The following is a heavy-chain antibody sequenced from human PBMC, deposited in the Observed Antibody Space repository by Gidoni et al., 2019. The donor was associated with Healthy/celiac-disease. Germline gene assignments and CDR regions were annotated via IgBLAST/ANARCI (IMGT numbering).Heavy chain of an antibody. CDR3: ARLYDSSGYHFDY. Sequence: EVQLVESGGGLVKPGGSLRRSCAASGFTFSSYWMSWVRQAPGKGLEWVANIKQEGSEKYYVDSVKGRFTISRDNAKNSLYLQMNSLRAEDTAVYYCARLYDSSGYHFDYWGQGTLVTVSS. V-gene: IGHV3-7*01. CDR2: IKQEGSEK. J-gene: IGHJ4*02. CDR1: GFTFSSYW. D-gene: IGHD3-22*01.